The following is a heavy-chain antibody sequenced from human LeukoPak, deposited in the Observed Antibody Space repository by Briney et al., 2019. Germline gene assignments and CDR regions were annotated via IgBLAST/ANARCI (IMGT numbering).Heavy chain of an antibody. J-gene: IGHJ4*02. CDR3: ASGNSSGWYSGFCFDY. V-gene: IGHV1-18*04. CDR2: ISAYNGNT. Sequence: ASVKVSCKASGYTFTSYGISWVRQAPGQGLEWMGWISAYNGNTNYAQKLQGRATMTTDTSTSTAYMELRSLRSDDTAVYYCASGNSSGWYSGFCFDYWGQGTLVTVSS. CDR1: GYTFTSYG. D-gene: IGHD6-19*01.